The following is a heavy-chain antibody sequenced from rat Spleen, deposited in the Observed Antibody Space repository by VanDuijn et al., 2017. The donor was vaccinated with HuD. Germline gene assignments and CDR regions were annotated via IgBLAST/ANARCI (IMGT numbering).Heavy chain of an antibody. CDR1: GFIFSDYY. V-gene: IGHV5-7*01. Sequence: EVQLVESDGGLVQPRRSLKLSCAASGFIFSDYYMAWVRQAPKKGLEGVAAISYDGNNTYYRDSVKGRFTISRDKAKSTLYLQMDSLRSEDTATYYCARPSFGYPFAYWGQGTLVTVSS. J-gene: IGHJ3*01. CDR2: ISYDGNNT. D-gene: IGHD1-7*01. CDR3: ARPSFGYPFAY.